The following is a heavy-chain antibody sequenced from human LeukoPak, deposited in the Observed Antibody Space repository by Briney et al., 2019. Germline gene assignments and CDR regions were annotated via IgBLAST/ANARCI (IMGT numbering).Heavy chain of an antibody. CDR2: ISYDGSNK. J-gene: IGHJ4*02. Sequence: GGSLRLSCAASGFTFSSYAMHWDRQAPGKGLEWVAVISYDGSNKYYADSVKGRFTISRDNSKNTLYLQMNSLRAEDTAVYYCARDSGSGSYVDYWGQGTLVTVSS. CDR3: ARDSGSGSYVDY. V-gene: IGHV3-30*04. D-gene: IGHD3-10*01. CDR1: GFTFSSYA.